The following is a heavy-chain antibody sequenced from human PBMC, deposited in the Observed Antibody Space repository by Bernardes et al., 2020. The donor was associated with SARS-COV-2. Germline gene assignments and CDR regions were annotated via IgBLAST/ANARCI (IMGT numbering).Heavy chain of an antibody. Sequence: ASVKVSCKASGYTFTSYGISWVRQAPGQGLEWMGWISAYNGNTNYAQKLQGRVTMTTDTSTSTAYMELRSLRSDDTAVYYCARDGGSGWLNYYYGMDVWGQGTTVTVSS. J-gene: IGHJ6*02. CDR3: ARDGGSGWLNYYYGMDV. D-gene: IGHD6-19*01. CDR2: ISAYNGNT. CDR1: GYTFTSYG. V-gene: IGHV1-18*01.